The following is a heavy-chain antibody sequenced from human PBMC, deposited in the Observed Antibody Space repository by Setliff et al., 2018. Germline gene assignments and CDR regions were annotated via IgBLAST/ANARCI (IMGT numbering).Heavy chain of an antibody. D-gene: IGHD5-18*01. CDR3: ARDRRGYSYGSLGYYYYNMDV. V-gene: IGHV4-4*07. Sequence: SETLSLTCTVSGGSVSRYYWSWIRQPAGKGLEWIVRIYTSGSTNYNPSLKSRVTMSVDTSKNQFSLKLSSVTAADTAVYYCARDRRGYSYGSLGYYYYNMDVCGKGTTGTVS. CDR1: GGSVSRYY. CDR2: IYTSGST. J-gene: IGHJ6*03.